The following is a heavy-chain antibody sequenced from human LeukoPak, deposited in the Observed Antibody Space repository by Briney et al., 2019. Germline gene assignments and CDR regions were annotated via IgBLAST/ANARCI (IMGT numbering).Heavy chain of an antibody. CDR1: EFTLKIYP. Sequence: PGGSLRLSCAASEFTLKIYPMHWVRQATGKGLEWLSVISHGGSDKNNADSVKGRFIISKDNSKNTIYLQLNSLRPEDTAMYYCAREGVQTTVDAFDIWGLGTMVIISS. V-gene: IGHV3-30*04. J-gene: IGHJ3*02. CDR2: ISHGGSDK. CDR3: AREGVQTTVDAFDI. D-gene: IGHD4-17*01.